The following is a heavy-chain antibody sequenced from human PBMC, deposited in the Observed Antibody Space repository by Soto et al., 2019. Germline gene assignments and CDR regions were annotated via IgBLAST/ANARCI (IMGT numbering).Heavy chain of an antibody. CDR2: IYHSGST. CDR3: ARIVGYYDFWVSWFDP. CDR1: SGSISSSNW. J-gene: IGHJ5*02. D-gene: IGHD3-3*01. V-gene: IGHV4-4*02. Sequence: QVQLQESGPGLVKPSGTLSLTCAVSSGSISSSNWWSWVHQPPGKGLEWIGEIYHSGSTNYNPSLKIRVTISVDKSMNQFSLKLSSVTAADTAVYYCARIVGYYDFWVSWFDPWGQGTLVTVSS.